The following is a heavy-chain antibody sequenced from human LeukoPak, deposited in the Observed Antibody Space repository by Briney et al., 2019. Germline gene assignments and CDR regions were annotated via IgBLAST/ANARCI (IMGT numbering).Heavy chain of an antibody. CDR1: GFTFSTYE. CDR2: ISSSGSTI. V-gene: IGHV3-48*03. J-gene: IGHJ4*02. Sequence: PGGSLRLSCAGSGFTFSTYEMNWVRQAPGKGLEWVSYISSSGSTIYYADSVKGRFTVSRDNAKNSLYLQMNSLRVEDTAVYYCARDYPILRGVTGYWGQGTLVIVSS. D-gene: IGHD3-10*01. CDR3: ARDYPILRGVTGY.